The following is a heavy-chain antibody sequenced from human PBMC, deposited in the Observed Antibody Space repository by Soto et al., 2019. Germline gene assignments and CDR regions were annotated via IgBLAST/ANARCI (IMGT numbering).Heavy chain of an antibody. J-gene: IGHJ6*02. CDR2: INHSGST. CDR3: ARGLAVAGSWLRGKYGMDV. V-gene: IGHV4-34*01. Sequence: SETLSLTCAVYGGSFSGYYWSWIRQPPGKGLERIGEINHSGSTNYKPYLKSRVTISLDTSNNQFFLKLSSLTAADTAVYYCARGLAVAGSWLRGKYGMDVWGQGTTVTVS. CDR1: GGSFSGYY. D-gene: IGHD6-19*01.